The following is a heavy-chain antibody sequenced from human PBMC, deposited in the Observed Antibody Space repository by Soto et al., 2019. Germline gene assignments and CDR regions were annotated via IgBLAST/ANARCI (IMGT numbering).Heavy chain of an antibody. Sequence: ASVKVSCKASGYTFTNDGISWVRQAPGQGLEWMGWISPDTGYTNYAQNLQGRVTLTTDPFTNTAYMELRNLRSDDTALYFCARDPAVSTDPLDFWGQGTLVTAPQ. CDR2: ISPDTGYT. CDR1: GYTFTNDG. CDR3: ARDPAVSTDPLDF. J-gene: IGHJ4*02. D-gene: IGHD4-17*01. V-gene: IGHV1-18*01.